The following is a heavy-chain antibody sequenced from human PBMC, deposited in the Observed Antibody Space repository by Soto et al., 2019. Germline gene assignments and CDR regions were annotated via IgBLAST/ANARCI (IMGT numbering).Heavy chain of an antibody. V-gene: IGHV6-1*01. CDR3: ARASSGYDSGGYYYYHGMDV. Sequence: SQTLSLTCAISGDSVSSNSAAWNWIRQSPSRGLEWLGRTYYRSKWYNDYAVSVKSRITINPDTSKNQFSLQLNSVTHEDTAVYYCARASSGYDSGGYYYYHGMDVWGQGTTVTVSS. D-gene: IGHD5-12*01. CDR1: GDSVSSNSAA. CDR2: TYYRSKWYN. J-gene: IGHJ6*02.